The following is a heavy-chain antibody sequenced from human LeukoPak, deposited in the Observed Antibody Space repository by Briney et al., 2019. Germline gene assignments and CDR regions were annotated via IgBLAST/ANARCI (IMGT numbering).Heavy chain of an antibody. Sequence: GASVKVSCKASGYTFTSYGISWVRQAPGQGLEWMGWISAYNGNTNYAQKLQGRVTMTTDTSTSTAYMELRSLRSDDTAVYYCARDDLLMVSRDEEYCGGDCYSSSGDDYWGQGTLVTVSS. CDR1: GYTFTSYG. CDR3: ARDDLLMVSRDEEYCGGDCYSSSGDDY. J-gene: IGHJ4*02. V-gene: IGHV1-18*01. D-gene: IGHD2-21*02. CDR2: ISAYNGNT.